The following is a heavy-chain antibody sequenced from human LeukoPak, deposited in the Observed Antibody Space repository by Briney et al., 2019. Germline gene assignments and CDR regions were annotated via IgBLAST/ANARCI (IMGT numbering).Heavy chain of an antibody. V-gene: IGHV3-48*03. CDR2: ISSSGSTI. CDR3: AGDSPKGPDAFDI. CDR1: GFTFSSYD. J-gene: IGHJ3*02. Sequence: PGGSLRLSCAASGFTFSSYDMNWVRQARGRGLEWLSYISSSGSTIHYADSVKGRFTISRDNAKNSLYLQMHSLRAEDTAIYYCAGDSPKGPDAFDIWGLGTMITVSS.